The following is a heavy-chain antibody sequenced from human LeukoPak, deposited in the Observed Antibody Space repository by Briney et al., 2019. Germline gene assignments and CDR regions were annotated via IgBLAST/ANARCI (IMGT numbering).Heavy chain of an antibody. CDR3: AREPGYCSSTTCYMVYGMDV. Sequence: PGGSLRLSCAASGFTFSSYSMNWVRQAPGKGLEWVSSISSSSSYIYYADSVKGRFTISRDNAKNSLYLQMNSLRDEDTAVYYCAREPGYCSSTTCYMVYGMDVRGQGTTVTVSS. J-gene: IGHJ6*02. D-gene: IGHD2-2*02. V-gene: IGHV3-21*01. CDR1: GFTFSSYS. CDR2: ISSSSSYI.